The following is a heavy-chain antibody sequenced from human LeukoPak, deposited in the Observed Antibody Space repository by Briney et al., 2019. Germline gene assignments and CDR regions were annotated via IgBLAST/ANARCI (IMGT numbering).Heavy chain of an antibody. CDR1: GFTFSSYW. J-gene: IGHJ4*02. V-gene: IGHV3-7*01. D-gene: IGHD3-22*01. CDR3: ARDLVWDYYDSSGYNDY. CDR2: IKQDGSEK. Sequence: GGSLRLSCAASGFTFSSYWMSWVRQAPGKGLEWVANIKQDGSEKYYVDSVKGRFTISRDNAKNSLYLQMNSLRAGDMAVYYCARDLVWDYYDSSGYNDYWGQGTLVTVSS.